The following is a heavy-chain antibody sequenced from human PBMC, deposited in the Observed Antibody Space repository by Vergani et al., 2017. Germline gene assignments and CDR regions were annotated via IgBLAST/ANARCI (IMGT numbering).Heavy chain of an antibody. CDR1: GFTFSNFG. D-gene: IGHD2/OR15-2a*01. V-gene: IGHV3-30*02. J-gene: IGHJ4*02. CDR3: AKYFRDSTDGLPDS. Sequence: QVQLVESAGGVVQPGGSLRLSCAASGFTFSNFGMHWIRQAPGKGLEWLAYIGKDGINTRYRDAVRGRFTVSRDNSKNILYLQIDSLRSEDTSLYYCAKYFRDSTDGLPDSWRPGTLVIVSS. CDR2: IGKDGINT.